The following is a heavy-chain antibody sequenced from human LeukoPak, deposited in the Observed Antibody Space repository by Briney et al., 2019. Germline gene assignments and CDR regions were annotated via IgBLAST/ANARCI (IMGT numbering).Heavy chain of an antibody. Sequence: GGSLRLSCAASGFTFDDCSMHWVQQAPGKGLEWVSLITGDGGSTYYADSVKVPFTISRDNSTNSLYLQMNSLRTEDNALYYCAKDPTAYGSGSYYNPYYYYYYGMDVWGQGTTVTVSS. D-gene: IGHD3-10*01. CDR2: ITGDGGST. CDR3: AKDPTAYGSGSYYNPYYYYYYGMDV. CDR1: GFTFDDCS. J-gene: IGHJ6*02. V-gene: IGHV3-43*02.